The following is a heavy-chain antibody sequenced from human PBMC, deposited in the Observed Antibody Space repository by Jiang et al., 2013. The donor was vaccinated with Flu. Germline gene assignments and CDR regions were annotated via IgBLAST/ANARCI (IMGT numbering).Heavy chain of an antibody. V-gene: IGHV4-31*03. CDR3: ASGSYSAFDI. J-gene: IGHJ3*02. D-gene: IGHD1-26*01. Sequence: KPSETLSLTCTVSGGSISSGAYYWSWIRQHPGKGLEWIGYIYYSGNTYYNPSLKSRVTISVDTSKNQFSLKLSSVTAADTAFYYCASGSYSAFDIWGQGTVVTVSS. CDR2: IYYSGNT. CDR1: GGSISSGAYY.